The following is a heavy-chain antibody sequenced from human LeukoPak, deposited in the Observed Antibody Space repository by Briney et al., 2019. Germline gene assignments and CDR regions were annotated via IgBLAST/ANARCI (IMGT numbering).Heavy chain of an antibody. Sequence: GGSLRLSCAASXFTFSSYWMTWVRQPPGKGLEWVTNINRDGSQGYYVDSVKGRFTISRDNAKDSLNLQMNSLRAEDTAVYYCARLYCTGGSCSSYYDYWGQGTLVTVSS. CDR2: INRDGSQG. V-gene: IGHV3-7*04. CDR3: ARLYCTGGSCSSYYDY. D-gene: IGHD2-15*01. CDR1: XFTFSSYW. J-gene: IGHJ4*02.